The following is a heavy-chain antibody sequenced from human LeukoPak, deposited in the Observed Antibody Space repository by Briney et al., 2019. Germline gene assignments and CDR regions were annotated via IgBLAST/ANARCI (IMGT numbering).Heavy chain of an antibody. V-gene: IGHV4-59*01. J-gene: IGHJ2*01. Sequence: PSETLSLTCTVSGGSISSYSWSWIRQPPGKGLEWIGYIYYSGSTNYNPSLKSRVTISVDTSKNQFSLKLSSVTAADTAVYYCARGGSSWYSDWYFDLWGRGTLVTVSS. CDR3: ARGGSSWYSDWYFDL. CDR1: GGSISSYS. D-gene: IGHD6-13*01. CDR2: IYYSGST.